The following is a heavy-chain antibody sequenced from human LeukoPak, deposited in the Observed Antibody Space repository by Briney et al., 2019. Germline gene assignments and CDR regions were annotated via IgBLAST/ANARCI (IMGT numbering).Heavy chain of an antibody. D-gene: IGHD6-13*01. Sequence: GGSLRLSCAASGFTFSDFWMSWVRQAPGKGLEWVASIKEDGSEKNYVDSVKGRFIISKDNAKNSLYLQMNSLRAEDTAVYYCAREGSSWGYYFDYWGQGILVTVSS. CDR2: IKEDGSEK. CDR1: GFTFSDFW. J-gene: IGHJ4*02. CDR3: AREGSSWGYYFDY. V-gene: IGHV3-7*03.